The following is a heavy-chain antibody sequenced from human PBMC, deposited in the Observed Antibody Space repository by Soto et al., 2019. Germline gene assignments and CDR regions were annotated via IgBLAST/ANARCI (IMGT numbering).Heavy chain of an antibody. CDR2: IGTAGDT. CDR1: GFTFSSYD. CDR3: ARDLILRGPYYYGMDV. J-gene: IGHJ6*02. Sequence: GGSLRLSCAASGFTFSSYDMHWVRQATGKGLEWVSAIGTAGDTYYPGSVKGRFTISRENAKNSLYLQMNSLRAEDTAVYYCARDLILRGPYYYGMDVWGQGTTVTVSS. D-gene: IGHD1-26*01. V-gene: IGHV3-13*01.